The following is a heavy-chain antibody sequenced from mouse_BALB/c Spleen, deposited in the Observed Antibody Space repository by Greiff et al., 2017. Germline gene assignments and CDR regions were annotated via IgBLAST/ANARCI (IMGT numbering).Heavy chain of an antibody. CDR3: AREGPLPFAY. V-gene: IGHV1-4*01. D-gene: IGHD2-1*01. J-gene: IGHJ3*01. Sequence: QVQLKESGAELARPGASVKMSCKASGYTFTSYTMHWVKQRPGQGLEWIGYINPSSGYTNYNQKFKDKATLTADKSSSTAYMQLSSLTSEDSAVYYCAREGPLPFAYWGQGTLVTVSA. CDR1: GYTFTSYT. CDR2: INPSSGYT.